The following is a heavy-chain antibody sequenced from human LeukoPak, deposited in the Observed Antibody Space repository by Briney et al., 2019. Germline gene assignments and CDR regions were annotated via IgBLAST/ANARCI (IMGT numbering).Heavy chain of an antibody. CDR3: ARERQDTVIHSGAFDI. CDR2: IASDGSHT. V-gene: IGHV3-30-3*01. Sequence: GGSLRLSCAASGFTLSNYFMHWVRQAPGKGLEWVADIASDGSHTFYVESVKGRFTISRDNSKNTLYLQMNSLGPEDTAVYFCARERQDTVIHSGAFDIWGQGTMVTVSS. D-gene: IGHD2-21*02. J-gene: IGHJ3*02. CDR1: GFTLSNYF.